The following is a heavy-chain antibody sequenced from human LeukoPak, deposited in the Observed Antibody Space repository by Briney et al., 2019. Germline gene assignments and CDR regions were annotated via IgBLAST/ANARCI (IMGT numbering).Heavy chain of an antibody. J-gene: IGHJ4*02. V-gene: IGHV3-21*01. CDR3: ARGDSYGSEAIPDY. CDR1: GFTFSSYS. CDR2: ISSSSSYI. D-gene: IGHD5-18*01. Sequence: GGSLRLSCAASGFTFSSYSMNWVRQAPGKGLEWVSSISSSSSYIYYADTVKGRFTISRDNAKNSLYLQMNSLRAEDTAVYYCARGDSYGSEAIPDYWGQGTLVTVSS.